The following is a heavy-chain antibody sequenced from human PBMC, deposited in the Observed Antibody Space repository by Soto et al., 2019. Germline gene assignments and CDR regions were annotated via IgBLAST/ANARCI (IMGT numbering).Heavy chain of an antibody. V-gene: IGHV4-31*03. CDR1: GGSISSYTYC. CDR2: IYYSGST. D-gene: IGHD6-13*01. CDR3: ARAAHYSSPFRWFDP. Sequence: SETLSLTCTVSGGSISSYTYCWGWIRQPPGKGLEWIGYIYYSGSTYYNPSLKSRVTISVDTSKNQFSLKLSSVTAADTAVYYCARAAHYSSPFRWFDPWGQGTLVTVSS. J-gene: IGHJ5*02.